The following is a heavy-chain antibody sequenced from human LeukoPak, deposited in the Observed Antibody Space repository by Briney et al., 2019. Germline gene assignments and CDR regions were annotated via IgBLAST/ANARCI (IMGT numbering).Heavy chain of an antibody. CDR3: ARAGFFYDTSGYNDAFDI. Sequence: SVTLSLTCTVSGDPIGSYYWSWIRQPPGKGREGIGYIFYTGSTNYNSSLKSRVTISIDTSKNQFSLKLSSVTAADTAVYHCARAGFFYDTSGYNDAFDIWGQGTMVTVSS. J-gene: IGHJ3*02. CDR1: GDPIGSYY. D-gene: IGHD3-22*01. V-gene: IGHV4-59*01. CDR2: IFYTGST.